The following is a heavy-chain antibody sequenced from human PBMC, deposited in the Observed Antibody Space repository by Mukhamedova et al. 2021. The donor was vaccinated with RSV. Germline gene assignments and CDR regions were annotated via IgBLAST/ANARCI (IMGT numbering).Heavy chain of an antibody. CDR2: ISWEGGT. V-gene: IGHV4-31*02. CDR1: Y. CDR3: AREAGPYFGGDCHLDH. J-gene: IGHJ4*01. D-gene: IGHD2-21*02. Sequence: YWAWIRQHPVQGLAYIGRISWEGGTHYDPSLRSRVSISMDTSNNQVSLSLTSVTVADTAIYYCAREAGPYFGGDCHLDHLGQGT.